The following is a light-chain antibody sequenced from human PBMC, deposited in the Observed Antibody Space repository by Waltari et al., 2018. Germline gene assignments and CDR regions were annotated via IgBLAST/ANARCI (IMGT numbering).Light chain of an antibody. CDR3: SSYSSSSTLV. CDR2: EVS. J-gene: IGLJ3*02. CDR1: SSDVGGYNS. V-gene: IGLV2-14*01. Sequence: QSALTQPASVSGSPGQSITISCTGTSSDVGGYNSVSWYQQHPGKAPKLMIYEVSNRPSGVSNRFSGSKSGNTASLTSSGLQAEDESDYYCSSYSSSSTLVFGGGTKRTVL.